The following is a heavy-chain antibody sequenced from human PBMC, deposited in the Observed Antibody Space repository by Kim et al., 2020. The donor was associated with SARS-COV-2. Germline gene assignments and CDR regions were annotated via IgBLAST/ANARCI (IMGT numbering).Heavy chain of an antibody. D-gene: IGHD5-12*01. J-gene: IGHJ4*02. CDR2: ISYDGSNK. CDR1: GFTFSSYA. Sequence: GGSLRLSCAASGFTFSSYAMHWVRQAPGKGLEWVAVISYDGSNKYYADSVKGRFTISRDNSKNTLYLQMNSLRAEDTAVYYCARDDLATIGLDYWGQGTL. V-gene: IGHV3-30*04. CDR3: ARDDLATIGLDY.